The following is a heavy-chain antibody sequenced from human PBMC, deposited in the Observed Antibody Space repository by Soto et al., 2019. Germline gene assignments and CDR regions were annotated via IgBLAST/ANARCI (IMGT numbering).Heavy chain of an antibody. V-gene: IGHV1-69*02. Sequence: QVHLVQSGAEVKKPGSSVKVSCKAAGGTFSTYTLIWVRQAPGQGLEWMGRIIPMLTVTNSAQKFQGRVTLTADKSTSTAFMELTSLRSDDTAVYYCSIGSWSAETFDVWSQGTMVTVSS. J-gene: IGHJ3*01. CDR2: IIPMLTVT. D-gene: IGHD2-2*01. CDR1: GGTFSTYT. CDR3: SIGSWSAETFDV.